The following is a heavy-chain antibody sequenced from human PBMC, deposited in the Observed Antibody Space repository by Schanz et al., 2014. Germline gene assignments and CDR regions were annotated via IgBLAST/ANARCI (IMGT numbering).Heavy chain of an antibody. CDR3: ARWFLIRGVILDS. CDR1: GFTFSTHA. D-gene: IGHD3-10*01. CDR2: ISGDHRNT. Sequence: EMQLLESGGGLIQPGGSLRLSCAASGFTFSTHAMSWVRQAPGKGLEWVSSISGDHRNTFYADSVKGRFTISRDNSRDTVYLQMNSLRADDTAMYYCARWFLIRGVILDSWGQGTLVTGSS. V-gene: IGHV3-23*01. J-gene: IGHJ4*02.